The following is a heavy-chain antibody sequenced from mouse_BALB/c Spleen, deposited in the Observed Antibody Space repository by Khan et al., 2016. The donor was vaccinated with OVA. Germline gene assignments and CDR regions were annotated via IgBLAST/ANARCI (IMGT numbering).Heavy chain of an antibody. J-gene: IGHJ3*01. D-gene: IGHD2-14*01. CDR2: IRSGGST. V-gene: IGHV2-2*01. CDR1: GFSLNTYG. CDR3: ARNSYMYDFTY. Sequence: QMQLKESGPGLVQPSQSLSITCTVSGFSLNTYGIHWIRQSQGKGLEWLGVIRSGGSTDYNGAFISRLNITKDNSKSQVFFKMNSLQADDTAIYYCARNSYMYDFTYWGQGTLVTVSA.